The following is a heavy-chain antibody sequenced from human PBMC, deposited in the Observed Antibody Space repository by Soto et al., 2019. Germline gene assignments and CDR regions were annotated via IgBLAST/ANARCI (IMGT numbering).Heavy chain of an antibody. CDR3: AHRQQWNFPSGNYDFWSTHTPTWFVP. V-gene: IGHV2-5*02. J-gene: IGHJ5*02. Sequence: QITLKESGPTLVKPTQPLTLTCTFSGFSLSTGGVGVGWIRQPPGKALEWLALIYWDGDKRYNPSLTSRLTITKDTATHQVVLTITNMDPEDTATYSCAHRQQWNFPSGNYDFWSTHTPTWFVPWGQGTLVTVSS. CDR2: IYWDGDK. CDR1: GFSLSTGGVG. D-gene: IGHD3-3*01.